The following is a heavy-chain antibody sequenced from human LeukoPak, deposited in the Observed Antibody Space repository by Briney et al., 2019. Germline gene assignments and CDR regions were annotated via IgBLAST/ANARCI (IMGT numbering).Heavy chain of an antibody. Sequence: PGGSLRLSCAASGFTFSGSAMHWVRQASGKGLEWVGRIRSKANSYATAYAASVKGRFTISRDDSKNTAYLQMNSLKTEDTAVYYCTTRIVGATIFDYWGQGTLVTVSS. J-gene: IGHJ4*02. CDR2: IRSKANSYAT. V-gene: IGHV3-73*01. D-gene: IGHD1-26*01. CDR3: TTRIVGATIFDY. CDR1: GFTFSGSA.